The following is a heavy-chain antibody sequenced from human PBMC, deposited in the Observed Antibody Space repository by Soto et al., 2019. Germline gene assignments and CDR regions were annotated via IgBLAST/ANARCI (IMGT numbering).Heavy chain of an antibody. CDR3: ATGKEYCSGGSCYFWFDP. D-gene: IGHD2-15*01. Sequence: SETLSLTCTVSGGSISSYYWSWIRQPPGKGLEWIGYIYYSGSTNYNPSLKSRVTISVDTSKNQFSLKLSSVTAADTAVYYCATGKEYCSGGSCYFWFDPWGQGTLVTVSS. CDR1: GGSISSYY. J-gene: IGHJ5*02. CDR2: IYYSGST. V-gene: IGHV4-59*01.